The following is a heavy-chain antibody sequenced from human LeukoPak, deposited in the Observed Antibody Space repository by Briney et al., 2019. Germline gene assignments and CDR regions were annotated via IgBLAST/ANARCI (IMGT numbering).Heavy chain of an antibody. CDR2: ISYDGSDE. D-gene: IGHD3-10*01. CDR1: GFTFSTYG. Sequence: GGSLRLSCAASGFTFSTYGMHWVRQAPGKGLEWVAIISYDGSDEYYADSVKGRFTISRDNSKNTLSLQMNSLTAEDAAVYYCVASSGSYHYWGQGTLVTVSS. V-gene: IGHV3-30*03. J-gene: IGHJ4*02. CDR3: VASSGSYHY.